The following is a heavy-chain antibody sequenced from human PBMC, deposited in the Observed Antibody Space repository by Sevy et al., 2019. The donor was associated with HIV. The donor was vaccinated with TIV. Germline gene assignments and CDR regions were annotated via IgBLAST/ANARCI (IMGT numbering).Heavy chain of an antibody. CDR3: ARGGALTYYDTTGFQNYFDS. Sequence: SETLSLTCAISGGSISGHYWGWIRQPPGKGPEWIAYIYDSGSSNYNPSLSGRVTISVDTSKNQFSLRLSSVTAADTVVYYCARGGALTYYDTTGFQNYFDSWGPGTLVTVSS. V-gene: IGHV4-59*11. J-gene: IGHJ4*02. CDR2: IYDSGSS. D-gene: IGHD3-22*01. CDR1: GGSISGHY.